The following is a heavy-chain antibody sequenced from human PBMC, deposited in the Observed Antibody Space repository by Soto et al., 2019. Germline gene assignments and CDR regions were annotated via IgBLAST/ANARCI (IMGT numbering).Heavy chain of an antibody. CDR1: GGSFSGYY. Sequence: SETLSLTCAVYGGSFSGYYWSWIRQPPGKGLEWIGEINHSGSTNYNPSLKSRVTISVDTSKNQFSLKLSSVTAADTAVYYCARSRNTGYSSGWLDYWGQGTLVTV. CDR3: ARSRNTGYSSGWLDY. V-gene: IGHV4-34*01. D-gene: IGHD6-19*01. J-gene: IGHJ4*02. CDR2: INHSGST.